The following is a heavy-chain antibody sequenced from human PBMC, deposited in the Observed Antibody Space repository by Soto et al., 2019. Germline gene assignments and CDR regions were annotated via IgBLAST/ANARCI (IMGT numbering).Heavy chain of an antibody. CDR2: IYYSGST. CDR3: ATTDIVVVTAIPSHFDY. V-gene: IGHV4-30-4*01. D-gene: IGHD2-21*02. CDR1: GGSISSGDYY. Sequence: PSETLSLTCTVSGGSISSGDYYWSWIRQPPGKGLEWIGYIYYSGSTYYNPSLKSRVTISVDTSKNQFSLKLSSVTAADTAVYYCATTDIVVVTAIPSHFDYWGQGTLVT. J-gene: IGHJ4*02.